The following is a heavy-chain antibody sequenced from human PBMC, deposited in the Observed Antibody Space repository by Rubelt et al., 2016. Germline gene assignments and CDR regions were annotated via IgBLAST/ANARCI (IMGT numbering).Heavy chain of an antibody. CDR3: ARANHGDYEDY. D-gene: IGHD4-17*01. CDR1: GYTFTSYA. CDR2: INAGNGNT. Sequence: QVQLVPSGAEVKKPGASVKVSCKASGYTFTSYAMHWVRQAPGQRLEWMGWINAGNGNTKYSQKLKDRVSITRDASANTAYMELSSLRSEDTAVYYCARANHGDYEDYWGQGTLVTVSS. V-gene: IGHV1-3*01. J-gene: IGHJ4*02.